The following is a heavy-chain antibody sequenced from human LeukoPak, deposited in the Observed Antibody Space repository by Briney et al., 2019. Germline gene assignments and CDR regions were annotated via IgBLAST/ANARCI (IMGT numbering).Heavy chain of an antibody. J-gene: IGHJ4*02. CDR1: GYTFTSYG. Sequence: ASVKVSCKASGYTFTSYGISWVRQAPGQGLEWMGWISAYNGNTNYAQKFQGRVTMTRNTSISTAYMELSSLRSEDTAVYYCARGTRSSSWSLGYWGQGTLVTVSS. CDR2: ISAYNGNT. CDR3: ARGTRSSSWSLGY. D-gene: IGHD6-13*01. V-gene: IGHV1-18*01.